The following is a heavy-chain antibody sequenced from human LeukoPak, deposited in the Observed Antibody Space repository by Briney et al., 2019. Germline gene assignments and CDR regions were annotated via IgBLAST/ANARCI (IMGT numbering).Heavy chain of an antibody. CDR3: AKSMTLQWRGFFDL. V-gene: IGHV3-23*01. J-gene: IGHJ2*01. D-gene: IGHD6-19*01. CDR2: ISDSGANT. Sequence: GGSLRLPCAAPEFTFSTYAMSWVRQAPGKGLEWVSTISDSGANTYYADSVRGRFTISRDNSKNTLYLQKNSLRADNTAIYYCAKSMTLQWRGFFDLWGRGTHVTVSS. CDR1: EFTFSTYA.